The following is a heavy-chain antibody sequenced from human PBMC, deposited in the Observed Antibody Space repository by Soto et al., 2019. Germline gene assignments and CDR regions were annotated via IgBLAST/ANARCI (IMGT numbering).Heavy chain of an antibody. D-gene: IGHD3-22*01. CDR3: ARERRITMIVVVIGLPDY. J-gene: IGHJ4*02. CDR1: GFTFSSYA. V-gene: IGHV3-30-3*01. Sequence: ESGGGVVQPGRSLRLSCAASGFTFSSYAMHWVRQAPGKGLEWVAVISYDGSNKYYADSVKGRFTISRDNSKNTLYLQMNSLRAEDTAVYYCARERRITMIVVVIGLPDYWGQGTLVTVSS. CDR2: ISYDGSNK.